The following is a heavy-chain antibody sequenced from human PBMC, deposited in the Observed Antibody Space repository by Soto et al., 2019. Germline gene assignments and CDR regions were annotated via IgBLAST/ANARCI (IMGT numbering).Heavy chain of an antibody. V-gene: IGHV3-30*18. Sequence: PGGSLRLSCVASGFTFSSYGMHWVRQAPCKGLEWVAIISYDGSNTYYADSVKGRFTISRDNSKNTLYLQMNSLRAEDTSVYYCAKEGGLSGSYYISSSYYFDYWGKGALVTVSS. J-gene: IGHJ4*02. CDR2: ISYDGSNT. CDR3: AKEGGLSGSYYISSSYYFDY. D-gene: IGHD1-26*01. CDR1: GFTFSSYG.